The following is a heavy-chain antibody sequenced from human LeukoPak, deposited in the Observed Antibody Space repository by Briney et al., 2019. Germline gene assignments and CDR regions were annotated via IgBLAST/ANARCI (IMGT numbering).Heavy chain of an antibody. J-gene: IGHJ4*02. Sequence: PGGSLRLSCAASGFTFSSYGMHWVRQAPGKGLGWVAVIWYDGSNKYYADSVKGRFTISRDNSKNTLYLQMNSLRAEDTAVYYCARDRVATITWYFDYWGQGTLVTVSS. CDR2: IWYDGSNK. V-gene: IGHV3-33*01. CDR1: GFTFSSYG. D-gene: IGHD5-12*01. CDR3: ARDRVATITWYFDY.